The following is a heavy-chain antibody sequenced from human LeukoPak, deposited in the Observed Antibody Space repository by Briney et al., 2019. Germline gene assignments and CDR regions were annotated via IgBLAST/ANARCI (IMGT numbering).Heavy chain of an antibody. CDR1: GGTFSSYA. V-gene: IGHV1-69*06. CDR2: IIPIFGTA. CDR3: ARAYCSSTSCPLDY. J-gene: IGHJ4*02. Sequence: SVKVSCKASGGTFSSYAISWVRQAPGQGLEWMGGIIPIFGTANYAQKFHGRVTITADKSTSTAYMELSSLRSEDTAVYYCARAYCSSTSCPLDYWGQGTLVTVSS. D-gene: IGHD2-2*01.